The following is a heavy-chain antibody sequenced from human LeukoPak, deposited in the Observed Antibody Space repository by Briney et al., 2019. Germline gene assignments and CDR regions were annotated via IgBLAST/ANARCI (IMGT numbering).Heavy chain of an antibody. V-gene: IGHV4-39*01. J-gene: IGHJ5*02. D-gene: IGHD6-19*01. CDR3: ARQAVSGWRILDWFDP. CDR1: GGSISSSSYY. CDR2: IYYSGST. Sequence: PSETLSLTCTVSGGSISSSSYYRGWIRQPPGKGLEWIGSIYYSGSTYYNPSLKSRVTISVDTSKNQFSLKLSSVTAADTAVYYCARQAVSGWRILDWFDPWGQGTLVTVSS.